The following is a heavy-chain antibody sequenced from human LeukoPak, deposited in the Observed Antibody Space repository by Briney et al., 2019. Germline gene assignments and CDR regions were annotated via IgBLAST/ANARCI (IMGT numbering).Heavy chain of an antibody. CDR1: GFTFSDYY. D-gene: IGHD6-19*01. V-gene: IGHV3-11*01. CDR2: ISSSGSTI. J-gene: IGHJ4*02. CDR3: AKDRTSSGWYKTLDY. Sequence: TGGSLRLSCAASGFTFSDYYMSWIRQAPGKGLEWVSYISSSGSTIYYADSVKGRFTISRDNSKNTLYLQMNSLRAEDTAVYYCAKDRTSSGWYKTLDYWGQGTLVTVSS.